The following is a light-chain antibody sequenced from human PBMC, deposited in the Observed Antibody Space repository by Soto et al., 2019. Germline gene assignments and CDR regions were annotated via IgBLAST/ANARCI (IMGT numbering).Light chain of an antibody. Sequence: QSALTQPASVSGSPGQSITISCTGTSSDVGVYNYVSWFQQHPGKAPELMIYEVNNRPSGVSNRFSGSKSGNTASLTISGLQAEDEADYYCSSFTTTNTWVFGGGTKLTVL. CDR3: SSFTTTNTWV. CDR2: EVN. CDR1: SSDVGVYNY. V-gene: IGLV2-14*01. J-gene: IGLJ3*02.